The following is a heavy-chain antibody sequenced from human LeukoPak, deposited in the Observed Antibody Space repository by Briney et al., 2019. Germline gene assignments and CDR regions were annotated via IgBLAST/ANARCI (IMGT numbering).Heavy chain of an antibody. CDR2: IKLDGSEK. CDR1: GFTFSSYA. Sequence: PGGSLRLSCAASGFTFSSYAMSWVRQAPGKGLEWVANIKLDGSEKNYVDSVKGRFTISRDNTKNSLYLQMNSLRAEDTAVFYCARDQYDTWSRRGNFDSWGQGTLVTVSS. D-gene: IGHD3-3*01. CDR3: ARDQYDTWSRRGNFDS. J-gene: IGHJ4*02. V-gene: IGHV3-7*03.